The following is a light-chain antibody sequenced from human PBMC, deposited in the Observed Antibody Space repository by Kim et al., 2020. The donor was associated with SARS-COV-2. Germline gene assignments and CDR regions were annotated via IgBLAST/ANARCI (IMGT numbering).Light chain of an antibody. J-gene: IGLJ1*01. CDR1: RSDVGAYHL. Sequence: QAVTISCTCSRSDVGAYHLGSCYQHHPGKAPHLIIYEITRPPSGVPDRFSGSKSGNTASLTVSGLQAEDEADYYCISYAGSATFDVFGTGTKVTVL. CDR2: EIT. CDR3: ISYAGSATFDV. V-gene: IGLV2-8*01.